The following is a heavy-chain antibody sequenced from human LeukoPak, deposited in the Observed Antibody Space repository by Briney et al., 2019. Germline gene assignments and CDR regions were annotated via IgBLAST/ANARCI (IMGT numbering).Heavy chain of an antibody. J-gene: IGHJ3*02. CDR2: IYSGGST. CDR1: GFTVSSNY. Sequence: GGSLRLSCAASGFTVSSNYMSWVRQAPGTGLEWVSVIYSGGSTYYADSVKGRFTISRDNSRNTLYLQMNSLRAEDTAVYYCARSNSGSYYGTRAFDIWGQGTMVTVSS. V-gene: IGHV3-66*01. CDR3: ARSNSGSYYGTRAFDI. D-gene: IGHD1-26*01.